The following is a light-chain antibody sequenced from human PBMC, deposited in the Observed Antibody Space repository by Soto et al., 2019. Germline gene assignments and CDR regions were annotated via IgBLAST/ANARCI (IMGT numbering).Light chain of an antibody. V-gene: IGLV7-43*01. CDR1: TGAVTSGYY. Sequence: QTVVTQEPSLTVSPGGTVTLTCASSTGAVTSGYYPNWFQQKPGQVPRALIYSIRNKHSWTPARFSGSLLGGRAALTLSGVQPEDEAEYYCLLYYGGAWVFGGGTKVTVL. J-gene: IGLJ3*02. CDR3: LLYYGGAWV. CDR2: SIR.